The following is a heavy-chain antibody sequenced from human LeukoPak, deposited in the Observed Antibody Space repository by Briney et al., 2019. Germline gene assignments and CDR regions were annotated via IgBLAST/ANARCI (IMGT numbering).Heavy chain of an antibody. D-gene: IGHD3-3*01. V-gene: IGHV7-4-1*02. Sequence: ASVKVSCKASGGTFSSYAISWVRQAPGQGLEWMGWINTNTGNPTYAQGFTGRFVFSLDTSVSTAYLQISSLKAEDTAVYYCARDDFWSGYYPFDYWGQGTLVTVSS. CDR1: GGTFSSYA. J-gene: IGHJ4*02. CDR3: ARDDFWSGYYPFDY. CDR2: INTNTGNP.